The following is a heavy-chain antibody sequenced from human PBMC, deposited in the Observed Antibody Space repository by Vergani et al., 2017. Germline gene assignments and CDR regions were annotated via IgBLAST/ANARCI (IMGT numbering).Heavy chain of an antibody. J-gene: IGHJ5*02. V-gene: IGHV3-48*03. D-gene: IGHD3-10*01. CDR1: GFPFSRYE. CDR2: ISSSGSTI. Sequence: EVQLVESGGGLVQPGGSLRLSCAASGFPFSRYEMNWVRQAPGKGLEWVSYISSSGSTIYYADSVKGRFTISRDNAKNSLYLQMNSLRAEDTAVYYCARTDYQFGGWFDPWGQGTLVTVSS. CDR3: ARTDYQFGGWFDP.